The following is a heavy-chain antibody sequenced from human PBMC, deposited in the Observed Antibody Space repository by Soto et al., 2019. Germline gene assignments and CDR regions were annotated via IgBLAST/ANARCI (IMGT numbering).Heavy chain of an antibody. D-gene: IGHD5-12*01. V-gene: IGHV3-74*01. CDR1: GFTFSSYW. CDR3: ARDPRPYSGYDPLDY. CDR2: INSDGSST. Sequence: EVQLVESGGGLVQPGGSLRLSCAASGFTFSSYWMHWVRQAPGKGLVWVSRINSDGSSTSYADSVKGRFTISRDNAKNTLYLQMNSLRAEDTAVYYCARDPRPYSGYDPLDYWGQGTPVTVSS. J-gene: IGHJ4*02.